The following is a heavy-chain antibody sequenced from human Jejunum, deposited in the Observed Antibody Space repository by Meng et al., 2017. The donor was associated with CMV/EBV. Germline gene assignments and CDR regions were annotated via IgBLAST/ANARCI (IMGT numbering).Heavy chain of an antibody. Sequence: CSFCGGSLPSTAYYWGWIRQPPRSGLDWIGKFIHSGIANYIPSLKSRVTMSMDTSKNQFSLNFSSVTAADTAIYFCARMPSNTIDYWGQGSLVTVSS. V-gene: IGHV4-34*12. D-gene: IGHD2-2*01. CDR3: ARMPSNTIDY. CDR2: FIHSGIA. J-gene: IGHJ4*02. CDR1: GGSLPSTAYY.